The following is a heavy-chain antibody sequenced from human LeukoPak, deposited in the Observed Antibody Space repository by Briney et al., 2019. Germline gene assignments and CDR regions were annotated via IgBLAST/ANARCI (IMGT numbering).Heavy chain of an antibody. Sequence: SVKVSCKASGGTFSSYAISWVRQAPGQGLEWMGGIIPIFGTANYAQKFQGRVTIAADESTSTAYMELSSLRSEDTAVYYCARVWSNDFWSGIDYWGQGTLVTVSS. CDR3: ARVWSNDFWSGIDY. V-gene: IGHV1-69*01. CDR2: IIPIFGTA. D-gene: IGHD3-3*01. CDR1: GGTFSSYA. J-gene: IGHJ4*02.